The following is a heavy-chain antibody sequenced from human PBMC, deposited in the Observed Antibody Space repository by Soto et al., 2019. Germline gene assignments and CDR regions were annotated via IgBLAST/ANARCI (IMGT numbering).Heavy chain of an antibody. Sequence: QVQLQQWGAGLLKPSETLSLTCAVYGGSFSGYYWSWIRQPPGKGLEWIGEINQSGSTNYNPSLKSRVTISVDTSKNQFSLKLSSVTAADTAVYYCARTYSSSWSPFEYWGQGTLVTVSP. D-gene: IGHD6-13*01. V-gene: IGHV4-34*01. J-gene: IGHJ4*02. CDR3: ARTYSSSWSPFEY. CDR1: GGSFSGYY. CDR2: INQSGST.